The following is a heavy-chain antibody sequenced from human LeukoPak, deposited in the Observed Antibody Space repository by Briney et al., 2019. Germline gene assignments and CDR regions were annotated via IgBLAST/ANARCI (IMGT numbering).Heavy chain of an antibody. D-gene: IGHD3-22*01. CDR1: GFTFCSHW. J-gene: IGHJ4*02. V-gene: IGHV3-7*01. CDR3: ARDTPYYYDTSGYVDY. Sequence: GGSLRLSCAASGFTFCSHWMSWVREAPGKGMEWVANIKQDGSEKYYVDSVKGRFTISRDNAKNSLYLQMNSLRVEDTAVYYCARDTPYYYDTSGYVDYWGQGTRVTVSS. CDR2: IKQDGSEK.